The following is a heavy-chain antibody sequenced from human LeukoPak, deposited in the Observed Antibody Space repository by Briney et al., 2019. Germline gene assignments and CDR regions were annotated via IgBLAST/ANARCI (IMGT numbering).Heavy chain of an antibody. CDR2: IGTSGGST. J-gene: IGHJ4*02. V-gene: IGHV3-23*01. D-gene: IGHD4-11*01. Sequence: GGSLRLSCAASGFTFSNYAMSWVRQAPGKGLEWVSVIGTSGGSTIYADSVKGRFTISRDDSKNTLYLQLNSLRAEDTAVYYCARRNNYCGDYWGQGTLVTVSS. CDR3: ARRNNYCGDY. CDR1: GFTFSNYA.